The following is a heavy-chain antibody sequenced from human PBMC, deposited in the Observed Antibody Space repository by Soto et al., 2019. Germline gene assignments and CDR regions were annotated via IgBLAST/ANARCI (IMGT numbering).Heavy chain of an antibody. CDR3: ASSSWYSLLGLRV. CDR1: GFTVSSNY. CDR2: IYSGGST. D-gene: IGHD6-13*01. V-gene: IGHV3-53*01. Sequence: GGSLRLSCAASGFTVSSNYMSWVRQAPGKGLEWVSVIYSGGSTYYADSVKGRFTISRDNSKNTLYLQMNSLRAEDTAVYYCASSSWYSLLGLRVWGQGTLVTVSS. J-gene: IGHJ4*02.